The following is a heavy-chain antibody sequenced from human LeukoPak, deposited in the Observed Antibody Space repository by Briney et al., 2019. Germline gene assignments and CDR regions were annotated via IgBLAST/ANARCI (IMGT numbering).Heavy chain of an antibody. CDR3: ARREGSGIDY. Sequence: SETLSLTCALYGGSFSGYYWSWIRQPPGKGLEWIGEINHSGSTNYTPSLKSRVTISVDTSKNQFSLKLSSVTAADTAVYYCARREGSGIDYWGQGTLVTVSS. CDR1: GGSFSGYY. CDR2: INHSGST. V-gene: IGHV4-34*01. J-gene: IGHJ4*02. D-gene: IGHD6-19*01.